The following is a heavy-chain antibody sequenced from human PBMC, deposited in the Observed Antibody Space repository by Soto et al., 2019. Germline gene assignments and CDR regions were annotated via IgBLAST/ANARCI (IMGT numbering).Heavy chain of an antibody. D-gene: IGHD1-26*01. J-gene: IGHJ4*02. V-gene: IGHV4-30-2*01. CDR2: VYHTGNT. Sequence: LSLTCAVSGGSISSGGSSWSWIRQPPGQGLEWIGYVYHTGNTHYNPSLKRRVTISVDRSKNQFSLKLNSVTAADTAVYYCARHSDYLDYWGQGALVTVSS. CDR3: ARHSDYLDY. CDR1: GGSISSGGSS.